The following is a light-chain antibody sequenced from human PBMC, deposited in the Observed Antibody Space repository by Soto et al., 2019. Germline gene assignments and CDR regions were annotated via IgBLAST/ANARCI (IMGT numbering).Light chain of an antibody. J-gene: IGLJ3*02. CDR3: SSYTTSSTWV. Sequence: QSALTQPASVSGSPGQSITISCIGTSSDYNYVSWYQQYPGKAPKLMIYEGSNRPSGVSNRFSGSKSGNTASLTISGLQAEDEADYYCSSYTTSSTWVFGGGTQLTVL. V-gene: IGLV2-14*01. CDR2: EGS. CDR1: SSDYNY.